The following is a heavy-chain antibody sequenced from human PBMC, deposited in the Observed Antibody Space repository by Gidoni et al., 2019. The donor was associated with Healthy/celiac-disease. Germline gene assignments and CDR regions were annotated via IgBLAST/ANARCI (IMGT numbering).Heavy chain of an antibody. Sequence: EVQLVQAGAEVNKHGESLKFSCKGSGFSFTSYWIGWVRQMPGKGLEWMGISYPGDSDTRYSPSFQGQFTNSADKSISTAYLQWSSLKASDTAMYYCARLHGAGYAVAGAFDIWGQGTMVTVSS. CDR3: ARLHGAGYAVAGAFDI. CDR1: GFSFTSYW. V-gene: IGHV5-51*01. CDR2: SYPGDSDT. J-gene: IGHJ3*02. D-gene: IGHD6-19*01.